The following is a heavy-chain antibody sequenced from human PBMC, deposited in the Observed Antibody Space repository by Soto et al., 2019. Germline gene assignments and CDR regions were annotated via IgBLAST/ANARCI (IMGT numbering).Heavy chain of an antibody. V-gene: IGHV3-23*01. Sequence: LSLSCAASGFTFRTYGMTWVRQAPGKGLEWVSGISGSGGTTYYADSVKGRFTISRDNSKNTQYLQMTSLRGEDTAVDYCAKGLGQGYYYYYGLDVWGQGTTVTVSS. CDR2: ISGSGGTT. D-gene: IGHD1-26*01. J-gene: IGHJ6*02. CDR1: GFTFRTYG. CDR3: AKGLGQGYYYYYGLDV.